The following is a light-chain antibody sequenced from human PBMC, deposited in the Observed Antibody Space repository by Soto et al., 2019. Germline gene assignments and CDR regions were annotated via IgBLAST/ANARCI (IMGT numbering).Light chain of an antibody. CDR3: CSYAGSPRYV. CDR1: SSDVGGYNY. V-gene: IGLV2-11*01. CDR2: DVS. Sequence: QSALTQPRSVSGSPGQSVTISCTGTSSDVGGYNYVSWYQQHPGKAPKVMIYDVSERPSGVPDRFSGSKSGNTASLTISGLQAEDEADYCCSYAGSPRYVFGTGTKLT. J-gene: IGLJ1*01.